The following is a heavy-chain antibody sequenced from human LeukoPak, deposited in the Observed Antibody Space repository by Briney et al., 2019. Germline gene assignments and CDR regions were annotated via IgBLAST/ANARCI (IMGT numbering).Heavy chain of an antibody. D-gene: IGHD2-2*01. V-gene: IGHV3-15*01. J-gene: IGHJ4*02. CDR3: TTDSRVYCSSTSCHEAFDY. CDR1: GFTFSNAW. Sequence: GGSLRLSCAASGFTFSNAWMSWVRQAPGKGLEWVGRIKSKTDGGTTDYAAPVKGRFTISRDDSKNTLYLQMNSLKTEDTAVCYCTTDSRVYCSSTSCHEAFDYWGQGTLVTVSS. CDR2: IKSKTDGGTT.